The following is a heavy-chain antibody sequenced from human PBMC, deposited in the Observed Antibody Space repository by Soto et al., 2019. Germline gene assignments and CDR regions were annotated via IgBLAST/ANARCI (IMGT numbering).Heavy chain of an antibody. D-gene: IGHD2-15*01. CDR3: RRVGYCSGGSCYLPSYYYGMDV. Sequence: QVPLVQSGAEVKKPGASVKVSCKASGYTFTSYGISWVRQAPGQGLEWMGWISAYNGNTNYAQKLQGRVTMTTDTSTSTAYMELRSLRSDDTAVYYCRRVGYCSGGSCYLPSYYYGMDVWGQGTTVTVSS. CDR1: GYTFTSYG. V-gene: IGHV1-18*04. CDR2: ISAYNGNT. J-gene: IGHJ6*02.